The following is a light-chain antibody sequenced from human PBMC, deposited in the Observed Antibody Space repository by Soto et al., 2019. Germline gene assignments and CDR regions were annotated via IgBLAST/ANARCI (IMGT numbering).Light chain of an antibody. Sequence: DTQMTQSPSSLTASIGDRVTISCRASQGFSNSLAWYQQKPGKVPTLLIYGASILQSGVPSRFSGSGSGTEFTLTISCLQPEDVATYFCQKYDSAPLTFGGGTKVEIK. CDR1: QGFSNS. CDR2: GAS. V-gene: IGKV1-27*01. CDR3: QKYDSAPLT. J-gene: IGKJ4*01.